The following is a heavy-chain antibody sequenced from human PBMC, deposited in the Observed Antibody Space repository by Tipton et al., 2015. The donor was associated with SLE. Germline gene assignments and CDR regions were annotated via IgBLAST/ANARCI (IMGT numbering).Heavy chain of an antibody. D-gene: IGHD3-10*01. V-gene: IGHV4-30-2*01. CDR1: GGSISSGGYS. J-gene: IGHJ5*02. Sequence: TLSPTCAVSGGSISSGGYSWSWIRQPPGKGLEWIGYIFHSGSTYYNPSLKSRVTISVDTSKNQFSLKLSSMTAADTAVYYCARGRGAFDPWGQGTLVTVSS. CDR2: IFHSGST. CDR3: ARGRGAFDP.